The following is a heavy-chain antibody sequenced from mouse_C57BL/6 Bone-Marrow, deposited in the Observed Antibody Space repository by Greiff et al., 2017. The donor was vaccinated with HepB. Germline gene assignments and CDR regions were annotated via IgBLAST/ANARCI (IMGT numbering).Heavy chain of an antibody. CDR2: ILPGSGST. D-gene: IGHD1-1*01. CDR1: GYTFTGYW. CDR3: ARWGYYYGSSYGAWFAY. Sequence: VQLQQSGAELMKPGASVKLSCKATGYTFTGYWIEWVKQRPGHGLEWIGEILPGSGSTNYNEKFKGKATFTADTSSKTAYMQLSSLTTEDSAIYYCARWGYYYGSSYGAWFAYWGQGTLVTVSA. J-gene: IGHJ3*01. V-gene: IGHV1-9*01.